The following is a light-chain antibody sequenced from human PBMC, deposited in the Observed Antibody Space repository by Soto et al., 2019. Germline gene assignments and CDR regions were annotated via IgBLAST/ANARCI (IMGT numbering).Light chain of an antibody. CDR3: QQYSDWPPWT. CDR2: GAH. CDR1: QSVSTN. J-gene: IGKJ1*01. Sequence: EIVLTQSPATLSLSPGDGATLSCRASQSVSTNYLAWFQQKPGQAPRLLIYGAHIRAIGIADRFRGSGSGTEFTLTINSLQSDDFAVYYCQQYSDWPPWTFGQGTKVDIX. V-gene: IGKV3D-15*01.